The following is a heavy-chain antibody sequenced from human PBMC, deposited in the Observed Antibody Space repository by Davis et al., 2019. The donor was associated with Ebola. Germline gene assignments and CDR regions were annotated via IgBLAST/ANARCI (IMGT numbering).Heavy chain of an antibody. D-gene: IGHD4-11*01. J-gene: IGHJ6*03. CDR3: ARDRSDYSQYYYYMDV. CDR1: GFTFSSYS. Sequence: PGGSLRLSCAASGFTFSSYSMNWVRQAPGKGLEWVSYISSSSSTIYYADSVKGRFTISRDNAKNSLYLQMNSLRAEDTAVYYCARDRSDYSQYYYYMDVWGKGTTVTVSS. CDR2: ISSSSSTI. V-gene: IGHV3-48*04.